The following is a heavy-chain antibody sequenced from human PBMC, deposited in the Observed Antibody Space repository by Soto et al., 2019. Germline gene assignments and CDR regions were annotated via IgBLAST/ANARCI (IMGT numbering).Heavy chain of an antibody. J-gene: IGHJ6*02. V-gene: IGHV4-34*01. D-gene: IGHD5-18*01. Sequence: SETLSLTCAVYGGSFSGYYWSWIRQPPGKGLEWIGEINHSGSTNYNPSLKSRVTISVDTSKNQFSLKLSSVTAADTAVYYCARERIQLWSRGSFGDERTYYYYGMDVWGQGTTVTVSS. CDR2: INHSGST. CDR1: GGSFSGYY. CDR3: ARERIQLWSRGSFGDERTYYYYGMDV.